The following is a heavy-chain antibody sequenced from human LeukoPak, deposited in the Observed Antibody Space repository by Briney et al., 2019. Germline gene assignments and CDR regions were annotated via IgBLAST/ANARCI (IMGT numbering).Heavy chain of an antibody. D-gene: IGHD6-6*01. CDR3: ARDQVGYSSSSGTLDY. Sequence: PGRSLRLSCAASGFTFSSYGMHWVRQAPGKGLEWVAVISYDGSNKYYADSVKGRFTISRDNSKNTLYLQMNSLRAEDTAVYYCARDQVGYSSSSGTLDYWGQGTLVTVSS. CDR2: ISYDGSNK. J-gene: IGHJ4*02. CDR1: GFTFSSYG. V-gene: IGHV3-30*03.